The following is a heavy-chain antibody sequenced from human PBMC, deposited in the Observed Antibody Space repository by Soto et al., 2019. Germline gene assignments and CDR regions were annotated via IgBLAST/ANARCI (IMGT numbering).Heavy chain of an antibody. J-gene: IGHJ4*02. CDR2: ISHSGST. Sequence: QVQLQESGPGLVKPSGTLSLTCAVSGDSISSTNWWNWVRQPPGKGLEWIGEISHSGSTNYNPSLKSRVTISAHKSKNQFSLKLSSVTAADTAVYYCARAYSPGDWGQGTLVTVSS. CDR3: ARAYSPGD. D-gene: IGHD1-26*01. CDR1: GDSISSTNW. V-gene: IGHV4-4*02.